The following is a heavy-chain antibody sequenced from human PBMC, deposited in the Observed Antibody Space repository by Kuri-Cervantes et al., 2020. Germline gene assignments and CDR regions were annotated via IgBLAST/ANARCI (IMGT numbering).Heavy chain of an antibody. CDR1: GYSISSGYY. D-gene: IGHD6-19*01. J-gene: IGHJ4*02. CDR2: IYHSGNT. Sequence: GSLRLSCTVSGYSISSGYYWGWIRQPPGKGLEWIGTIYHSGNTYYNPSLKSRVTISVDTSKNLFSLKLTSVTAADTAVYYFALGSGWSFDYWGQGTLVTVSS. CDR3: ALGSGWSFDY. V-gene: IGHV4-38-2*02.